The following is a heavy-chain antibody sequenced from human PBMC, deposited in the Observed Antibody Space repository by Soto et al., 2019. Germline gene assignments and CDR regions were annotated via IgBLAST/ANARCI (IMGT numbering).Heavy chain of an antibody. Sequence: ASVKVSCKASGYTFTSYSMHWVREAPGQRLECMGWINAGNGNTKYSQKFQGRVTITRDTSASTAYMELSSLRSEDTAVYYCATSPDTVDYYYYGMDVWGQGTTVTVSS. J-gene: IGHJ6*02. CDR2: INAGNGNT. CDR1: GYTFTSYS. D-gene: IGHD6-19*01. CDR3: ATSPDTVDYYYYGMDV. V-gene: IGHV1-3*01.